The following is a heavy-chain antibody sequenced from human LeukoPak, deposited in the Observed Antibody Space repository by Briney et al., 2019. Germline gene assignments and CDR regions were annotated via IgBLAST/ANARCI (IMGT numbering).Heavy chain of an antibody. CDR1: GFTFSSYW. Sequence: GGSLRLSCAASGFTFSSYWMHWVRQAPGKGLEWVAVTSYNGNNKYYADSVKGRFTISRDNSKNTLYLQMNSLGAEDTAVYYCARDGSLNTTTFFDYWGQGTLVTVSS. J-gene: IGHJ4*02. V-gene: IGHV3-30-3*01. CDR3: ARDGSLNTTTFFDY. D-gene: IGHD1-26*01. CDR2: TSYNGNNK.